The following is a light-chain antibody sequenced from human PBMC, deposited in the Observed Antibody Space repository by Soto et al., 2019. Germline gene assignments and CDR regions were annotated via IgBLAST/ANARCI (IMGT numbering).Light chain of an antibody. V-gene: IGLV2-18*02. CDR1: SSDVGDYEH. CDR2: DVT. CDR3: SSYAGSNNRV. Sequence: QSALTQPPSVSGSPGQSVTISCTVTSSDVGDYEHVSWYQQAPGTAPKLIIFDVTNRPSGVPDRFSGSKSGNTPSLTIFGLQAEDEADYYCSSYAGSNNRVSGTGTKVTVL. J-gene: IGLJ1*01.